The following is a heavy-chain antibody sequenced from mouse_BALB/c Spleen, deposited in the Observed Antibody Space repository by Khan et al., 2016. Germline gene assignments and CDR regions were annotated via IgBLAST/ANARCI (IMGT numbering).Heavy chain of an antibody. CDR1: GYSITSDYA. D-gene: IGHD3-3*01. J-gene: IGHJ3*01. V-gene: IGHV3-2*02. CDR3: VRGWDGAWCAY. CDR2: ISYSGTT. Sequence: EVQLVESGPGLVKPSQSLSLTCTVAGYSITSDYAWNWIRQFPGNKLEWMGYISYSGTTSYTPSLNGRISITRDTSKNQFFLQLNSVTSEDTATXYVVRGWDGAWCAYWGQGTLVTVSA.